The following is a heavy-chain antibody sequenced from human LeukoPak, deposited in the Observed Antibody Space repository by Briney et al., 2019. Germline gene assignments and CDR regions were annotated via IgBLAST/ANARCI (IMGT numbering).Heavy chain of an antibody. Sequence: GGSLRLSCAASGFTVSRNNMNWVRQAPGKGLEWVSYISSSSSTIYYADSVKGRFTISRDNAKNSLYLQMNSLRDEDTAVYYCARVTCSSTSCYVSGWFDPWGQGTLVTVSS. CDR3: ARVTCSSTSCYVSGWFDP. V-gene: IGHV3-48*02. CDR2: ISSSSSTI. J-gene: IGHJ5*02. D-gene: IGHD2-2*01. CDR1: GFTVSRNN.